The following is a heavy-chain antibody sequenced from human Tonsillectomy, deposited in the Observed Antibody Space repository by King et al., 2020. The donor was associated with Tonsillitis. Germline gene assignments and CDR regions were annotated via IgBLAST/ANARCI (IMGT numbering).Heavy chain of an antibody. CDR2: IKQDGSEK. CDR3: ARDIYYYYGSRSYYNPYYYYGMDV. V-gene: IGHV3-7*03. CDR1: GFTFSSYW. J-gene: IGHJ6*02. D-gene: IGHD3-10*01. Sequence: VQLVESGGGLVQPGGSLRLSCAASGFTFSSYWMSWVRQAPGKGLEWVANIKQDGSEKYYVDSVKGRFTISRDNAKNSLYLQMNSLRAEDTAVYYCARDIYYYYGSRSYYNPYYYYGMDVWGQGTTVTVSS.